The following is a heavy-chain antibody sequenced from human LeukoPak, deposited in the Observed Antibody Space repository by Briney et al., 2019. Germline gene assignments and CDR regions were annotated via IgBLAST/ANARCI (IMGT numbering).Heavy chain of an antibody. V-gene: IGHV3-48*03. Sequence: GRSLRLSCAASGFNFRSYEMNWVRQAPGPGLEWVSYISNTDETRTYADSVKGRFTISRDNAKNSLHLEMNSLRAEDTAVYYCAREIVSAVAGNFDYWGQGTLVTVSS. J-gene: IGHJ4*02. D-gene: IGHD6-19*01. CDR1: GFNFRSYE. CDR2: ISNTDETR. CDR3: AREIVSAVAGNFDY.